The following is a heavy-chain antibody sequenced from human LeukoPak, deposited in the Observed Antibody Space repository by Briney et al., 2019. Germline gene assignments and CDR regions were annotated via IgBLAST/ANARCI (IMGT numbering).Heavy chain of an antibody. V-gene: IGHV4-61*02. CDR2: IYTSGST. J-gene: IGHJ6*02. CDR1: GGSISSGSYY. Sequence: PSQTLSLTCTVSGGSISSGSYYWSWIRQPPGKGLEWIGRIYTSGSTNYNPSLKSRVTISVDTSKNQFSLKLSSVTAADTAVYYCAREVYYYGSGMEGYYYYGMDVWGQGTTVTVSS. CDR3: AREVYYYGSGMEGYYYYGMDV. D-gene: IGHD3-10*01.